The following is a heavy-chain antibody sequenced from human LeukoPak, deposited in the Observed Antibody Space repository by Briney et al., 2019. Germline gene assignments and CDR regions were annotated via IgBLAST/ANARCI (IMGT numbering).Heavy chain of an antibody. CDR1: VGSISSSNW. J-gene: IGHJ3*02. Sequence: SETLSLTCAVSVGSISSSNWWSWVRQPPGKGLEWIGEIYHSGSTNYNPSLKSRVTISVDKSKNQFSLKLSSVTAADTAVYYCARVGSLVVVPAARMNDAFDIWGQGTMVTVSS. D-gene: IGHD2-2*01. V-gene: IGHV4-4*02. CDR3: ARVGSLVVVPAARMNDAFDI. CDR2: IYHSGST.